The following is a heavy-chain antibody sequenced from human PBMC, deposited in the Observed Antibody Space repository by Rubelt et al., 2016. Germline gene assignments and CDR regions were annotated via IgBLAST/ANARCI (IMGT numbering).Heavy chain of an antibody. CDR2: INHSGST. CDR3: ARALRYDDSSGYYYYYYYMDV. J-gene: IGHJ6*03. CDR1: GGSFSGYY. Sequence: QVQLQQWGAGLLKPSETLSLTCAVYGGSFSGYYWSWIRQPPGKGLEWIGEINHSGSTNYNPSLKSRVTICVDTSKTQVALKLSSVTAADTAVYYCARALRYDDSSGYYYYYYYMDVWGKGTTVTVSS. D-gene: IGHD3-22*01. V-gene: IGHV4-34*01.